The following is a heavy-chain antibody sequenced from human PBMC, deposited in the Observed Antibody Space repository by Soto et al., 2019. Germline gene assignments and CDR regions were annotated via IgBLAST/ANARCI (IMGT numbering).Heavy chain of an antibody. CDR2: IWFDGSNK. J-gene: IGHJ4*02. CDR3: ARDSNRDGYVLEN. V-gene: IGHV3-33*01. CDR1: GFTFSSYG. Sequence: GGSLRLSCVPSGFTFSSYGMHWVRQAPGKGLEWVAVIWFDGSNKHYADSLKGRFIISRDNSKNTLYLQMNSLKAEDTAVYYCARDSNRDGYVLENWGQGTRVTVSS. D-gene: IGHD5-12*01.